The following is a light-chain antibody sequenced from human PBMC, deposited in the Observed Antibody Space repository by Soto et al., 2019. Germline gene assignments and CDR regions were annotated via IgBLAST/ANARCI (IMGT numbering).Light chain of an antibody. CDR2: DAS. J-gene: IGKJ5*01. V-gene: IGKV3-11*01. Sequence: EIVLTQSPVTLSLSPGERATLSCRASQSVRTYLAWYQVKPGQAPRLLIYDASSRASGVPARFSGSGSGTDFTLSTSRLEPEDFALYYCQQRNSWPPITFGQGTRLEIK. CDR1: QSVRTY. CDR3: QQRNSWPPIT.